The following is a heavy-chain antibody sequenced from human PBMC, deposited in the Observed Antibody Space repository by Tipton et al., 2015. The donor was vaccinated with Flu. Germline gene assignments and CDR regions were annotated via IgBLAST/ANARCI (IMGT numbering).Heavy chain of an antibody. V-gene: IGHV1-69*06. CDR1: RGSFGNYP. CDR2: ILPFIGTA. D-gene: IGHD1-14*01. J-gene: IGHJ3*02. Sequence: QSGPEVKESGSSVTVSCKTSRGSFGNYPINWVRQGPGQGLEWMGGILPFIGTATYAQRFQGRVTISADRSTRTVYMELSSLRSEDTAFYFCAARTPTYGDAFVIWGQGTVVTVSS. CDR3: AARTPTYGDAFVI.